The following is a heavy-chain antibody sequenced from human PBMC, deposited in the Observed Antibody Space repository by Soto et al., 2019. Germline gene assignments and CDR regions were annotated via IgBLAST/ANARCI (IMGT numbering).Heavy chain of an antibody. D-gene: IGHD1-26*01. V-gene: IGHV1-3*05. CDR1: GYTFTSYA. J-gene: IGHJ3*02. CDR3: ARGTYSGSYLHAFDI. CDR2: INAGNGNT. Sequence: QVQLVQSGAEEKKPGASVKVSCKASGYTFTSYAMHWVRQAPGQRLEWMGWINAGNGNTKDSQKFQGRDTITRDTSASTAYMELSSLRSEDTAVYYCARGTYSGSYLHAFDIWGQGTMVTVSS.